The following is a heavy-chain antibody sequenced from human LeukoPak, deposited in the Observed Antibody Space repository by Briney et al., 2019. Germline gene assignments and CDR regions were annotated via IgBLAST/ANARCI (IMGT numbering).Heavy chain of an antibody. CDR2: ISSSSSTI. J-gene: IGHJ4*02. CDR3: ARESYDSSGYGFFFYFDY. CDR1: GFTFSSYS. D-gene: IGHD3-22*01. V-gene: IGHV3-48*02. Sequence: PGGSLRLSCAASGFTFSSYSMNWVRQAPGKGLEWVSYISSSSSTIYYADSVKGRFTISRDNAKNSLYLQMNSLRDEDTAVYYCARESYDSSGYGFFFYFDYWGQGTLVTVSS.